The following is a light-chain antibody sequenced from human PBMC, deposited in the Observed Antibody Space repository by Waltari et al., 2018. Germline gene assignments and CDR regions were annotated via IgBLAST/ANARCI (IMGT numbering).Light chain of an antibody. CDR2: DFS. J-gene: IGLJ2*01. Sequence: QSALTQPASVSGSPGQSTTIPCTGTSSDGGGYNSVSWYQQHPGIAPKLIIYDFSKRPSGVSNRFSGSKSGNTASLTISGLQAEDEADYYCSSYTSSSTVVFGGGTKLTVL. V-gene: IGLV2-14*01. CDR1: SSDGGGYNS. CDR3: SSYTSSSTVV.